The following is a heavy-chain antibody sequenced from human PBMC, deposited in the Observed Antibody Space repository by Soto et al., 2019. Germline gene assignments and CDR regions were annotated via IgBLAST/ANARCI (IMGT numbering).Heavy chain of an antibody. CDR1: GYSISSGYY. V-gene: IGHV4-38-2*01. D-gene: IGHD5-18*01. Sequence: KTSETLSLTCAVSGYSISSGYYWGWIRQPPGKGLEWIGSIYHSGSTYYDPSLKSRVTISVDTSKNQFSLKLSSVTAADTAVYYCASIAKGVRYSYGDPHFDYWGQGTLVTVSS. CDR2: IYHSGST. CDR3: ASIAKGVRYSYGDPHFDY. J-gene: IGHJ4*02.